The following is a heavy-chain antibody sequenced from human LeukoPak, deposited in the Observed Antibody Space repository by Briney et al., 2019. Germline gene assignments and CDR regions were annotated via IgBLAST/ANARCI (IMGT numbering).Heavy chain of an antibody. Sequence: SGTLSLTCTVSGGSISSYYWSWIRQPPGKGLEWIGYIYYSGSTNYNPSLKSRVTISVDTSKNQFSLKLSSVTAADTAVYYCASAAAGSSRHNYFDYWGQGTLVTVSS. CDR1: GGSISSYY. CDR2: IYYSGST. J-gene: IGHJ4*02. V-gene: IGHV4-59*01. D-gene: IGHD6-13*01. CDR3: ASAAAGSSRHNYFDY.